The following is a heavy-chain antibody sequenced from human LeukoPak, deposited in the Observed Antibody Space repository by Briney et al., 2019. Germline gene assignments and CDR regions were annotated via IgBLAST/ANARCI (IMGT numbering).Heavy chain of an antibody. CDR3: AKDVFRWAFDY. J-gene: IGHJ4*02. Sequence: GGSLRLSCAASGFSFSFSNMNWVRQAPGKGLEWVSYISSTNGHTYYADSVNGRFTISRDTAKNSLYLQMNSLRAEDTAIYYCAKDVFRWAFDYWGQGTLVTVSS. D-gene: IGHD5-24*01. CDR2: ISSTNGHT. CDR1: GFSFSFSN. V-gene: IGHV3-21*04.